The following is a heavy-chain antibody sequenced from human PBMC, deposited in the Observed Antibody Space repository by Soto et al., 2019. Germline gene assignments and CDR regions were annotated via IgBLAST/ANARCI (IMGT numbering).Heavy chain of an antibody. CDR1: GYTFTSYD. D-gene: IGHD6-13*01. V-gene: IGHV1-8*01. J-gene: IGHJ4*02. CDR3: AREHSNSWRFDY. Sequence: VSCKASGYTFTSYDINWVRQATGQGLEWMGWMNPNSGNTGYAQKFQGRVTLTRNTSISTAYMELSSLRSEDTAVYYCAREHSNSWRFDYWGQGTLVTVSS. CDR2: MNPNSGNT.